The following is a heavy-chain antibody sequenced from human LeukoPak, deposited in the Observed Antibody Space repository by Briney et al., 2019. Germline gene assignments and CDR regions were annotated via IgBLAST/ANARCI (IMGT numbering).Heavy chain of an antibody. CDR2: INPNSGGT. Sequence: ASVKVSCKASGYTFTGYFMHWVRQAPGQGLEWMGWINPNSGGTNYAQKFQGRVTMTRDTSISTAYMELSRLRSDDTAVYYCARVQPLPRFEDYWGQGTLVTVSS. CDR1: GYTFTGYF. CDR3: ARVQPLPRFEDY. J-gene: IGHJ4*02. V-gene: IGHV1-2*02. D-gene: IGHD2-2*01.